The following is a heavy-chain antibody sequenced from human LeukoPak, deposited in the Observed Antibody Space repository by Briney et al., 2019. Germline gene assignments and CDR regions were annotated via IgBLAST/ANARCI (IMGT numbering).Heavy chain of an antibody. CDR3: ARLVRYYDSSGYPYYFDY. CDR1: GGSISSSSYY. Sequence: KPSETLSLTCTVSGGSISSSSYYWGWIRQPPGKGLEWVGSIYYSGSTYYNPSLKSRVTISVDTSKNQFSLKLSSVTAADTAVYYCARLVRYYDSSGYPYYFDYWGQGTLVTVSS. V-gene: IGHV4-39*01. CDR2: IYYSGST. J-gene: IGHJ4*02. D-gene: IGHD3-22*01.